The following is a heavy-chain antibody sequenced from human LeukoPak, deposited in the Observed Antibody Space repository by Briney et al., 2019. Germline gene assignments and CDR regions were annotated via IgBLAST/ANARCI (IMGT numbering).Heavy chain of an antibody. J-gene: IGHJ2*01. Sequence: SVKLSCMSSGYTCTGYYKYWVRQAPGQGLSLMGRINANNGDTEYARKFQGRVTMTRDTSINSAHMELKNLASDDTAVYYCARGGSSSWSSPHWYLDLWGRGTLVTVSS. V-gene: IGHV1-2*06. CDR3: ARGGSSSWSSPHWYLDL. CDR2: INANNGDT. CDR1: GYTCTGYY. D-gene: IGHD6-13*01.